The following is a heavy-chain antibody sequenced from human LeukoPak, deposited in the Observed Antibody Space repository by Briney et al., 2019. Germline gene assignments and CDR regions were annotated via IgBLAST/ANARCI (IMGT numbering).Heavy chain of an antibody. D-gene: IGHD2-2*01. J-gene: IGHJ3*02. V-gene: IGHV3-11*04. CDR2: ISSSVSTI. CDR3: ARVELGGALGYCSSTSCSYAFDI. Sequence: PGGSLRLSCAASGFTFSDYYMSWIRQSPGKGLEWVSYISSSVSTIYYAASVKGRFTISRDNAKNSLYLQMNSLRAEDTAVYYCARVELGGALGYCSSTSCSYAFDIWGQGTMVTVSS. CDR1: GFTFSDYY.